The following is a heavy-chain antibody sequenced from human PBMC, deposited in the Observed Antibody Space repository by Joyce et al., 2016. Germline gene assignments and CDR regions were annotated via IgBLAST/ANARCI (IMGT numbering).Heavy chain of an antibody. CDR3: AADVAEVGFGELDH. J-gene: IGHJ4*02. D-gene: IGHD3-10*01. CDR1: GFTFNVAW. Sequence: EVQVAEYGGGLVKPGGSLRLSCAASGFTFNVAWLAWVRQAPGKGPEWVGRIKSKTSGETTEYAAPVKGRFTISRDDSKNTVSLQMNGLRTEDTAVYFCAADVAEVGFGELDHWGQGTLVTVSS. CDR2: IKSKTSGETT. V-gene: IGHV3-15*01.